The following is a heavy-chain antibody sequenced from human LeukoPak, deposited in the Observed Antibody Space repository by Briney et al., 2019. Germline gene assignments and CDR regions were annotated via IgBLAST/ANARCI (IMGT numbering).Heavy chain of an antibody. J-gene: IGHJ4*02. CDR3: TGGATTPVY. Sequence: ASVKVSCKASGYTFTGYYMHWVRQAPGQGLEWMGRINPNSGGTNYALKFQGRVTMTRDTSISTAFMELSRLTSDDTAVYYCTGGATTPVYWGQGTLVTVSS. D-gene: IGHD5-12*01. CDR1: GYTFTGYY. V-gene: IGHV1-2*06. CDR2: INPNSGGT.